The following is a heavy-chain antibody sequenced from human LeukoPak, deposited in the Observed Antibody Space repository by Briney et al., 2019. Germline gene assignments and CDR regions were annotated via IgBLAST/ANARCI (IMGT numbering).Heavy chain of an antibody. J-gene: IGHJ4*02. CDR2: ISSSSSTI. CDR1: GFTFSSYS. V-gene: IGHV3-48*04. CDR3: ARGGYYAATDI. D-gene: IGHD3-3*01. Sequence: GGSLRLSCAASGFTFSSYSMNWVRQAPGKGLGWVSYISSSSSTIYYADSVKGRFTISRDNAKNSLYLQMNSLRAEDTAVYYCARGGYYAATDIWGQGALVTVSS.